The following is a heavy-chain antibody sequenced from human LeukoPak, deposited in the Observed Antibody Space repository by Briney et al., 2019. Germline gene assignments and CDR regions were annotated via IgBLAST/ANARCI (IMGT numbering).Heavy chain of an antibody. J-gene: IGHJ4*02. CDR2: IIPILGIA. CDR3: ARDYCGSDCYYFEYFDY. V-gene: IGHV1-69*04. CDR1: GGTFSSYA. D-gene: IGHD2-21*01. Sequence: SSVKVSCKASGGTFSSYAISWVRQAPGQGLEWMGRIIPILGIANYAQKFQGRVTITADKSTSTAYMELSSLRSEDTAVYYCARDYCGSDCYYFEYFDYWGQGTLVTVSS.